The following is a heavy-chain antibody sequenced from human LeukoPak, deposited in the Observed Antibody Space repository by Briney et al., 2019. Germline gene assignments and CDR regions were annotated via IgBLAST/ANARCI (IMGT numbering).Heavy chain of an antibody. CDR2: ISGSGGST. V-gene: IGHV3-23*01. CDR1: GFTFSSYA. CDR3: ARGTRPAAPVLDY. D-gene: IGHD2-2*01. J-gene: IGHJ4*02. Sequence: GGSLRLSCAASGFTFSSYAMSWVRQAPGKGLEWASAISGSGGSTYYADSVKGQFTISRDNAKNTLYLQMNSLRAEDTAVYYCARGTRPAAPVLDYWGQGTLVTVSS.